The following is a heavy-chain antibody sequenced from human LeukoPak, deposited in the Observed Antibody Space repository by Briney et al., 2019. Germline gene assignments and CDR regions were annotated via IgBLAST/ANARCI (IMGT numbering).Heavy chain of an antibody. CDR1: GYIFTSYD. CDR3: ARGRTRSSTSCLGY. J-gene: IGHJ4*02. Sequence: ASVKVSCKASGYIFTSYDINWVRQATGQGLEWMGWMNPNSGNTGYAQKFQGRVTITRNTSISTAYMELSSLRSEDTAVYYCARGRTRSSTSCLGYWGQGTLVTVSS. D-gene: IGHD2-2*01. V-gene: IGHV1-8*03. CDR2: MNPNSGNT.